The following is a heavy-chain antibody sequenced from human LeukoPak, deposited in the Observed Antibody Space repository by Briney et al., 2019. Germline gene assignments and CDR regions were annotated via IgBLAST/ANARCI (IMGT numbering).Heavy chain of an antibody. CDR3: ARDTPHYDYVWGSYRYYFDY. Sequence: GGSLRLSCAASGFTFSSYAMSWVRQAPGKGLEWLANIKQDGSEKYYVDSVKGRFTISRDNAKNSLYLQMNSLRAEDTAVYYCARDTPHYDYVWGSYRYYFDYWGQGTLVTVSS. CDR2: IKQDGSEK. J-gene: IGHJ4*02. V-gene: IGHV3-7*03. CDR1: GFTFSSYA. D-gene: IGHD3-16*02.